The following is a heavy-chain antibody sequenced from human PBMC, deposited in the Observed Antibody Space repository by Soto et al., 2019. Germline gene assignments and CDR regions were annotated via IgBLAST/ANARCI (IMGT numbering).Heavy chain of an antibody. V-gene: IGHV4-59*01. D-gene: IGHD6-19*01. J-gene: IGHJ4*02. CDR1: GGSISSYY. CDR3: ARDKGIAVAGMAFDY. CDR2: IYYSGST. Sequence: QVQLQESGPGLVKPSETLSLTCTVSGGSISSYYWSWIRQPPGKGLEWIGYIYYSGSTNYNPSLKSRVTISVDTFKNQFSLKLSSVTAADTAVYYCARDKGIAVAGMAFDYWGQGTLVTVSS.